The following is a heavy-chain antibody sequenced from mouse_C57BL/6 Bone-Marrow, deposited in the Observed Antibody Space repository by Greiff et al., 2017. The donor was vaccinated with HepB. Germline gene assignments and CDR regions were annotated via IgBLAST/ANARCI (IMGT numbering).Heavy chain of an antibody. CDR1: GFTFSDYY. CDR3: AREESRYYYGSSYYWYFDV. V-gene: IGHV5-16*01. CDR2: INYDGSST. J-gene: IGHJ1*03. Sequence: EVMLVESEGGLVQPGSSMKLSCTASGFTFSDYYMAWVRQVPEKGLEWVAHINYDGSSTYYLDSLKSRFIISRDNAKNILYLQMSSLKSEDTATYYCAREESRYYYGSSYYWYFDVWGTGTTVTVSS. D-gene: IGHD1-1*01.